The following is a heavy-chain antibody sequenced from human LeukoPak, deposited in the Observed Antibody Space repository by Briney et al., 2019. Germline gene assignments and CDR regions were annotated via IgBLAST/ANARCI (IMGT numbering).Heavy chain of an antibody. Sequence: SVKVSCKASGGTFSSYAISWVRQAPGQGLEWMGRIIPILGIANYAQEFQGRVTITADKSTSTAYMELSSLRSEDTAVYYCASPITGDAFDIWGQGTMVTVSS. CDR2: IIPILGIA. CDR1: GGTFSSYA. CDR3: ASPITGDAFDI. V-gene: IGHV1-69*04. J-gene: IGHJ3*02.